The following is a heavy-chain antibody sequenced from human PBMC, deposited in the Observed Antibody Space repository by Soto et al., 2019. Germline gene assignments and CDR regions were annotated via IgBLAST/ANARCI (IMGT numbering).Heavy chain of an antibody. CDR1: GGSISSTNHY. J-gene: IGHJ4*02. Sequence: KTSETLSLTCTVSGGSISSTNHYWGWIRQPPGKGLEWIGDIYYSGMTHYNPSLKSRVTISVDTSKNQFSLKLSSVTAADTVVYYCARHGYYYDSTGYYYFVWGQGTLVTVSS. D-gene: IGHD3-22*01. V-gene: IGHV4-39*01. CDR2: IYYSGMT. CDR3: ARHGYYYDSTGYYYFV.